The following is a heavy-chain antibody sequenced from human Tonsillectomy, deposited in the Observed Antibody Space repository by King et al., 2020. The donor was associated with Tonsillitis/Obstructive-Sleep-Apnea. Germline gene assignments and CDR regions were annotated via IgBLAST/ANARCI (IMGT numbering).Heavy chain of an antibody. CDR1: GGTFSSYA. Sequence: QLVQSGAEVKKPGSSVKVSCKASGGTFSSYAISWVRQAPGQGLEWMGGIIPILGIANYAQKFQGRVTITADKSTSTAYMELSSLRSADTAVYYCARVGTGLLGDAFDIWGQGTMVTVSS. CDR3: ARVGTGLLGDAFDI. V-gene: IGHV1-69*10. J-gene: IGHJ3*02. D-gene: IGHD3/OR15-3a*01. CDR2: IIPILGIA.